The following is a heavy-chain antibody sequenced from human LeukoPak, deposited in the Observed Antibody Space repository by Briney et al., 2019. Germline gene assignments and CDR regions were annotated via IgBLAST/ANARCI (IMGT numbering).Heavy chain of an antibody. CDR1: GYTFTSYG. J-gene: IGHJ4*02. CDR3: ARSPCSSTSCPNGRHYFDY. Sequence: ASVKVSCKASGYTFTSYGISWVRRAPGQGLEWMGWISAYNGNTNYAQKLQGRVTMTTDTSTSTAYMELRSLRSDDTAVYYWARSPCSSTSCPNGRHYFDYWGQGGLVTVSS. CDR2: ISAYNGNT. V-gene: IGHV1-18*01. D-gene: IGHD2-2*01.